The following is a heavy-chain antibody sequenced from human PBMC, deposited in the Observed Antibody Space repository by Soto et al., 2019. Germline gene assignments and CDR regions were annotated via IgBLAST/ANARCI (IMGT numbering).Heavy chain of an antibody. CDR1: GFTFSSYW. Sequence: EVQLVESGGGLVQSGGSLRLSCAASGFTFSSYWMHWVRQAPGKGLVWVSRIKGDGISTNYADSVKGRFTISSDNAKDTVFLQMNGLSADDTAVYYCARGAMGNYYNDYWGQGTLVTVSS. J-gene: IGHJ4*02. V-gene: IGHV3-74*01. CDR2: IKGDGIST. CDR3: ARGAMGNYYNDY. D-gene: IGHD3-10*01.